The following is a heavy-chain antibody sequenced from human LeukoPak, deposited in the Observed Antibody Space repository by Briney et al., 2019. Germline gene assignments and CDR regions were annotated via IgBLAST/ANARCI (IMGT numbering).Heavy chain of an antibody. J-gene: IGHJ4*02. Sequence: SETLSLTCAVYGGSSSGYYWSWIRQPPGKGLEWIGEINHSGSTNYNPSLKSRVTISVDTSKNQFSLKLSSVTAADTAVYYCARGENFSPAIAAAGDFDYWGQGTLVTVSS. V-gene: IGHV4-34*01. CDR3: ARGENFSPAIAAAGDFDY. CDR2: INHSGST. CDR1: GGSSSGYY. D-gene: IGHD6-13*01.